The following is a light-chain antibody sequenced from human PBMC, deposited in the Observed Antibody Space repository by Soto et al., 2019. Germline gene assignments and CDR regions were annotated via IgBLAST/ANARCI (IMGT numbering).Light chain of an antibody. J-gene: IGKJ2*02. CDR1: QTILYSSNNKKG. CDR3: QQDYSTPSCT. V-gene: IGKV4-1*01. Sequence: DIVMTQSPDSLAVSLGERATINCKSSQTILYSSNNKKGIAWFQQKQGQTPKLLIYWASTRESGVPDRFSGSGSGTDFTLTISSLQAEDVAVYYCQQDYSTPSCTFVQGTKVEIK. CDR2: WAS.